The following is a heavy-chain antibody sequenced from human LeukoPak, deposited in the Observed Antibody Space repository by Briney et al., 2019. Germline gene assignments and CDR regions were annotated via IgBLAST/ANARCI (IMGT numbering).Heavy chain of an antibody. J-gene: IGHJ3*02. CDR3: ARAGAVRGRGAFDI. V-gene: IGHV1-69*13. Sequence: ASVKVSCKAFGGTFTSYAISWVRQAPGQGLEWMGGFFPIFGTANYAQKFQGRVTITADESTSTAYMELSSLRSEDTAVYYCARAGAVRGRGAFDIWGQGTMVTVSS. D-gene: IGHD3-10*01. CDR2: FFPIFGTA. CDR1: GGTFTSYA.